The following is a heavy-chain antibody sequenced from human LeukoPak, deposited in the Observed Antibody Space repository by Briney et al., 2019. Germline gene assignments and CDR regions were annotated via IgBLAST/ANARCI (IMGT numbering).Heavy chain of an antibody. CDR3: ARDYCSSTGCYFDY. J-gene: IGHJ4*02. CDR2: IGAYNANT. CDR1: GYTFTSYY. V-gene: IGHV1-18*04. D-gene: IGHD2-2*01. Sequence: ASVKVSCKASGYTFTSYYMHWVRQAPGQGLEWMGWIGAYNANTNYALKLQGRVTMTTDTSTSTAYMELRSLRSDDTAVYYCARDYCSSTGCYFDYWGQGTLVTVSS.